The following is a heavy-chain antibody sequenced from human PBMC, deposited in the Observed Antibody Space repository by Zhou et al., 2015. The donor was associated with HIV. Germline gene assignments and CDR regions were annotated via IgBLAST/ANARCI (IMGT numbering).Heavy chain of an antibody. D-gene: IGHD2-15*01. V-gene: IGHV1-69*01. CDR1: GGTFSSYA. CDR2: IIPIFGTA. J-gene: IGHJ6*03. CDR3: ARAENPKYCSGGSCYERRPGDYYYYMDV. Sequence: QVQLVQSGAEVKKPGSSVKVSCKASGGTFSSYAISWVRQAPGQGLEWMGGIIPIFGTANYAQKFQGRVTITADESTSTAYMELSSLRSEDTAVYYCARAENPKYCSGGSCYERRPGDYYYYMDVWGKGTTVTVSS.